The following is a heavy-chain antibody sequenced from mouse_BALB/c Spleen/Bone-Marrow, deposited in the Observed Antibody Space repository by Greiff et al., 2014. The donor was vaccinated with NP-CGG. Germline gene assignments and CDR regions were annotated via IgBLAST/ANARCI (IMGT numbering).Heavy chain of an antibody. CDR3: VRQGAVAATRGFAY. D-gene: IGHD1-1*01. J-gene: IGHJ3*01. V-gene: IGHV5-12-1*01. CDR2: ISSGGGST. Sequence: DVMLVESGGGLVKPGGSLKLSCAASGFAFSSHDMSWVRQTPEKRLEWVAYISSGGGSTYYSDTVKGRFTISRDNAKNTLCLQMSSLKSEDTAMYYCVRQGAVAATRGFAYWGQGTLVTVSA. CDR1: GFAFSSHD.